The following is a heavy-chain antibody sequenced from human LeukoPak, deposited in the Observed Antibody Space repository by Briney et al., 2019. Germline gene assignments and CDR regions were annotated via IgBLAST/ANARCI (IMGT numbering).Heavy chain of an antibody. CDR2: MSFDGGDI. J-gene: IGHJ4*02. CDR1: GFTFSTYA. V-gene: IGHV3-30-3*01. Sequence: PGGSLRLSCAASGFTFSTYAMHWVRQPPGKGLEWVAVMSFDGGDIQYADSVRGRFTISRDNSKNTLFLQMNSLRTEDTAIYYCARGKWGSIDYWGQGILVTVSS. D-gene: IGHD7-27*01. CDR3: ARGKWGSIDY.